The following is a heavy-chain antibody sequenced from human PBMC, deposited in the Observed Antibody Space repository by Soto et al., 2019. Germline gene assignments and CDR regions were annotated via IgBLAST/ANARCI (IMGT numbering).Heavy chain of an antibody. CDR2: ISGSGGST. CDR3: AKDAGDFWSGYSRWGVFDY. J-gene: IGHJ4*02. CDR1: GFTFSSYA. V-gene: IGHV3-23*01. Sequence: GGSLRLSCAASGFTFSSYAMHWVRQAPGKGLEWVSAISGSGGSTYYADSVKGRFTISRDNSKNTLYLQMNSLRAEDTAVYYCAKDAGDFWSGYSRWGVFDYWGQGTLVTVSS. D-gene: IGHD3-3*01.